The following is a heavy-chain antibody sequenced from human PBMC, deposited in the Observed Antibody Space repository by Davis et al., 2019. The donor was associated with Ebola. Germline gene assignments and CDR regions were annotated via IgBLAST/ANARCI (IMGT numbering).Heavy chain of an antibody. CDR3: ARGWLRTGLDV. V-gene: IGHV6-1*01. J-gene: IGHJ6*04. D-gene: IGHD5-18*01. Sequence: HSQTLSLTCAISGDSVSGNSGAWNWIRQSPSRGLEWLGRTYYSSKWYNDYAVSVKSRITINPDTSKNHFSLQLNSVTPEDTALYYCARGWLRTGLDVWGEGTTVTVSS. CDR1: GDSVSGNSGA. CDR2: TYYSSKWYN.